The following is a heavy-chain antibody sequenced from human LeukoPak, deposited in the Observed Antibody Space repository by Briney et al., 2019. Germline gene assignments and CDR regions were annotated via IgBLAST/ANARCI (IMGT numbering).Heavy chain of an antibody. J-gene: IGHJ4*02. CDR2: VYYSGST. Sequence: SETLSLTCTVSGGSISSYYWDWIRQPPGKELEWIGTVYYSGSTAYNPSLKSRVTISVDTSKNQFSLRVTSVTAADTAVYYCARSPHILTGENFDYWGQGTLVTVSS. V-gene: IGHV4-59*08. CDR1: GGSISSYY. D-gene: IGHD3-9*01. CDR3: ARSPHILTGENFDY.